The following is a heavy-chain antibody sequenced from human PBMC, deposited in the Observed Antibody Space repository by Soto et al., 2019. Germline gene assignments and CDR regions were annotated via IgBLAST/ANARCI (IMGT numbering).Heavy chain of an antibody. V-gene: IGHV3-33*01. D-gene: IGHD3-9*01. CDR2: IWYDGSNK. CDR1: GFTFSSYG. J-gene: IGHJ5*02. CDR3: ARDRKIRYFDWLLGSWFDP. Sequence: GGSLRLSCAASGFTFSSYGMHWVRQAPGKGLEWVAVIWYDGSNKYYADSVKGRFTISRDNSKNTLYLQMNSLRAEDTAVYYCARDRKIRYFDWLLGSWFDPWGQGTLVTVS.